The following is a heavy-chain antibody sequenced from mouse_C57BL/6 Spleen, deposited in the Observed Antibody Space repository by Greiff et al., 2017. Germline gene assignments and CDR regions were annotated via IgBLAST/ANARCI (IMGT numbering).Heavy chain of an antibody. V-gene: IGHV14-4*01. J-gene: IGHJ3*01. CDR3: TTRLYYDYDPLAY. CDR1: GFNIKDDY. Sequence: VHVKQSGAELVRPGASVKLSCTASGFNIKDDYMHWVKQRPEQGLEWIGWIDPENGDTEYASKFQGKATITADTSSNTAYLQLSSLTSEDTAVYYCTTRLYYDYDPLAYWGQGTLVTVSA. CDR2: IDPENGDT. D-gene: IGHD2-4*01.